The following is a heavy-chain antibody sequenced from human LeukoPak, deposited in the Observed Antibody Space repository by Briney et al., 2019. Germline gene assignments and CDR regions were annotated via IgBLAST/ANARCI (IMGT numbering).Heavy chain of an antibody. CDR1: GYTFTGYY. D-gene: IGHD6-6*01. CDR2: INPNSGGT. J-gene: IGHJ4*02. Sequence: ASVKVSCKASGYTFTGYYMHWVRQVPGQGLEWMGWINPNSGGTNYAQKFQGRVTMTRDTSISTAYMELSRLRSDDTAVYYCAREYSSSWYYFDYWGQGTLVTVSS. V-gene: IGHV1-2*02. CDR3: AREYSSSWYYFDY.